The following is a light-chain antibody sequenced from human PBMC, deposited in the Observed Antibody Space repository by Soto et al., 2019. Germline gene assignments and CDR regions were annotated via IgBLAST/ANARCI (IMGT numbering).Light chain of an antibody. CDR2: AAS. Sequence: DIQMTQSPSSLSASVGDRVTITCRASQGISSYLNWYQQKPGKAPNLLIYAASSLHSGVPSRFSGSGSGTDFTLTISSLQPEDFATYFCQQSYSRPPTFGQGTKVDIK. V-gene: IGKV1-39*01. CDR3: QQSYSRPPT. J-gene: IGKJ1*01. CDR1: QGISSY.